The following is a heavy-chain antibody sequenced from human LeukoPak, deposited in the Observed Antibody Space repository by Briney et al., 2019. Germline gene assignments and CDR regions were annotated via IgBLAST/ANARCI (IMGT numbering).Heavy chain of an antibody. J-gene: IGHJ4*02. V-gene: IGHV3-30*02. CDR2: IRYDGSNK. CDR1: GFTFSSYG. Sequence: GSLRLSCAASGFTFSSYGMHWVRQAPGKGLEWVAFIRYDGSNKYYADSVKGRFTISRDNSKNTLYLQMNSLRAEDTAVYYCARDLELVYYGSGSYDYWGQGTLVTVSS. D-gene: IGHD3-10*01. CDR3: ARDLELVYYGSGSYDY.